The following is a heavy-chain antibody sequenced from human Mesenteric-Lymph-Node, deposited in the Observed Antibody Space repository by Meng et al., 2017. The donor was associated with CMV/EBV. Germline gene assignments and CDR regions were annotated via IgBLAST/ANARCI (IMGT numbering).Heavy chain of an antibody. Sequence: SLKISCAASGFTFDDYAMHWVRQAPGKGLEWVSGISWNSGSIGYADSVKGRFTISRDNAKNSLYLQMNSLRAEDTAVYYCARRSYYGMDVWGQGTTVTVSS. V-gene: IGHV3-9*01. CDR1: GFTFDDYA. CDR2: ISWNSGSI. CDR3: ARRSYYGMDV. J-gene: IGHJ6*02.